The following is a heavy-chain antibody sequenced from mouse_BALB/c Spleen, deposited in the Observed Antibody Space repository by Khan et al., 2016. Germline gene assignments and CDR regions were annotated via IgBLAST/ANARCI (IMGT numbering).Heavy chain of an antibody. CDR1: GFTFSSFG. V-gene: IGHV5-17*02. J-gene: IGHJ4*01. CDR3: ARYYRYDYAMDY. CDR2: ISSGSSTI. D-gene: IGHD2-14*01. Sequence: EVQLQESGGGLVQPGGSRKLSCAASGFTFSSFGMHWVRQAPEKGLEWVAYISSGSSTIYSADTVKGRFTISRDNPKNTLFLQMTSLRSEDTAMYYCARYYRYDYAMDYWGQGTSVTVSS.